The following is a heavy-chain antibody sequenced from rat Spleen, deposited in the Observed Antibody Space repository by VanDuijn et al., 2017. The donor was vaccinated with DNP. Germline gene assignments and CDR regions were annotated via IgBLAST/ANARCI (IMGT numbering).Heavy chain of an antibody. CDR1: GFAFSNFP. Sequence: EVQLVESGGGLVQPGRSMKLSCAASGFAFSNFPMAWVRQSATKGLEWVATISASGGSTYYRDSVKGRFTISRVNVQSTLSLQMTSLRSEDTATYYCTRGSALPGYLDYWGQGVLVTVSS. CDR3: TRGSALPGYLDY. V-gene: IGHV5-46*01. D-gene: IGHD1-4*01. CDR2: ISASGGST. J-gene: IGHJ2*01.